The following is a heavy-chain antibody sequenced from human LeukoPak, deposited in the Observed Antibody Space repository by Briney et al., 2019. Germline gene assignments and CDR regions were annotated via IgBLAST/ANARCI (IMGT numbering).Heavy chain of an antibody. J-gene: IGHJ5*02. V-gene: IGHV3-7*01. CDR3: AGRLNSMDNWFDP. D-gene: IGHD3-16*01. CDR2: IKEDESEK. Sequence: GGSLRLSCAASGFTFSNYWMSWVRQAPGKGLEWVANIKEDESEKYYVDSVKGRYTISRDNAKNSLYLQMNSLRAEDTAVYYCAGRLNSMDNWFDPWGQGTLVTVSS. CDR1: GFTFSNYW.